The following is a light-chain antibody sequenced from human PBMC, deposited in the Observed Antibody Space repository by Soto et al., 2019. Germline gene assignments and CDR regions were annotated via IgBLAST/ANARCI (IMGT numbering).Light chain of an antibody. CDR2: GAS. J-gene: IGKJ1*01. CDR1: EDISNN. V-gene: IGKV1-27*01. Sequence: DIQMTQSPSSLSASVGDRVTITCRASEDISNNLAWYQQKPGKVPKLLIYGASTLQSGVPCRFSGSGSGTDFNLTISSLETEDVATFYWQNNNRAPRTFGQGTKVDSK. CDR3: QNNNRAPRT.